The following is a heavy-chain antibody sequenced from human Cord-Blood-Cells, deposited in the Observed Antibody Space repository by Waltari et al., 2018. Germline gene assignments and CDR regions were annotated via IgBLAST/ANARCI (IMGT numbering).Heavy chain of an antibody. D-gene: IGHD6-19*01. V-gene: IGHV4-38-2*02. Sequence: QVQLQESGPGLVKPSETLSLTCAVSGYSISSGYYWGWIRQPPGKGLEWIGSIYHSGRTYYNPSLKSRVTISLDTSKNQFSRRLSSVTAADTAVYYCARDLGWDWGQGTLVTVSS. CDR3: ARDLGWD. CDR2: IYHSGRT. J-gene: IGHJ4*02. CDR1: GYSISSGYY.